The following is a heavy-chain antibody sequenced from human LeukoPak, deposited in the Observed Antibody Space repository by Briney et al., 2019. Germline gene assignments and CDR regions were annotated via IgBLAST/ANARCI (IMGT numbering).Heavy chain of an antibody. CDR3: AKRATDNWYFDL. Sequence: GGSLRLSCAASGFTVSSNYMSWVRQAPGKGLEWVSVIYSDGSTYYADSVKGRFTISRDNSKNTLYLQMNSLRAEDTAVYYCAKRATDNWYFDLWGRGTLVTVSS. CDR2: IYSDGST. J-gene: IGHJ2*01. V-gene: IGHV3-53*01. CDR1: GFTVSSNY.